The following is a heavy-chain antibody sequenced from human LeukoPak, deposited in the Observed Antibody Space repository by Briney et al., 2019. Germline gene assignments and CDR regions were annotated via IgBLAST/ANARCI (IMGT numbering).Heavy chain of an antibody. CDR1: GFTFSSYS. CDR2: IWYDGSNK. V-gene: IGHV3-33*08. CDR3: ARGYCSSTSCPPSGY. D-gene: IGHD2-2*01. J-gene: IGHJ4*02. Sequence: GGSLRLSCAASGFTFSSYSMNWVRQAPGKGLEWVAVIWYDGSNKYYADSVKGRFTISRDNSKNTLYLQMNSLRAEDTAVYYCARGYCSSTSCPPSGYWGQGTLVTVSS.